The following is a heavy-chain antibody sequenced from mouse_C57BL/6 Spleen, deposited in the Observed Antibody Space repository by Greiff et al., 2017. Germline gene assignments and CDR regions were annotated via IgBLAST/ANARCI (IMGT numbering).Heavy chain of an antibody. Sequence: EVQGVESGGGLVKPGGSLKLSCAASGFTFSDYGMHWVRQAPETGLEWVAYISSGSSTIYYADTVKGRFTISRDNAKNTLFLQMTSLRSEDTAMYYCAIPDYYGSSYGYFDVWGTGTTVTVSS. J-gene: IGHJ1*03. CDR2: ISSGSSTI. V-gene: IGHV5-17*01. D-gene: IGHD1-1*01. CDR3: AIPDYYGSSYGYFDV. CDR1: GFTFSDYG.